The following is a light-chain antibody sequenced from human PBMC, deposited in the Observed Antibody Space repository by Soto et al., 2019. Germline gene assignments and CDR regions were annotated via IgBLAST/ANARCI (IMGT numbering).Light chain of an antibody. CDR2: KAS. CDR1: QSISSW. Sequence: DIQMTQSPSTLSASVGDRVTITCRASQSISSWLAWYQQRPGTAPKLLIYKASSLKSGDPSRFSGSVSGTEFTLTISSLQPDDFATYYCQPYNSYAGTFGQGTKVEIK. J-gene: IGKJ1*01. V-gene: IGKV1-5*03. CDR3: QPYNSYAGT.